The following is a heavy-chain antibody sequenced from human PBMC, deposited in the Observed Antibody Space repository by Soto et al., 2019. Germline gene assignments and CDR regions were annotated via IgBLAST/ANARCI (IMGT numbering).Heavy chain of an antibody. V-gene: IGHV3-48*03. CDR1: GFTFSSYE. Sequence: GGSLRLSCAASGFTFSSYEMNWVRQAPGKGLEWVSYISSSGSTIYYADSVKGRFTISRDNAKNSLYLQMNSLRAEDTAFYYCARELGESSSHDAFDIWGQGTMVTVSS. CDR3: ARELGESSSHDAFDI. D-gene: IGHD6-6*01. CDR2: ISSSGSTI. J-gene: IGHJ3*02.